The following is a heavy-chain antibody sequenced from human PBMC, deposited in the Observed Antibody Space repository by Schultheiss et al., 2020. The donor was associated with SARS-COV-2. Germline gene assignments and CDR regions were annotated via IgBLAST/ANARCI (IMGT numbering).Heavy chain of an antibody. CDR1: GGSISSGGYY. D-gene: IGHD1-1*01. V-gene: IGHV4-31*03. J-gene: IGHJ6*02. Sequence: SQTLSLTCPVSGGSISSGGYYWSWIRQHPGKGLEWIGEINHSGSTNYNPSLKSRVTISVDTSKNQFSLKVTSVTAADTAVYYCARHVNTWNDRGYYYYGMDVWGQGTTETVAS. CDR3: ARHVNTWNDRGYYYYGMDV. CDR2: INHSGST.